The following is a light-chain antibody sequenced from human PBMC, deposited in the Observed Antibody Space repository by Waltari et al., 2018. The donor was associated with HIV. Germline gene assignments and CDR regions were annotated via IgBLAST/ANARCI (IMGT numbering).Light chain of an antibody. CDR2: WDN. CDR1: NSNIGINY. CDR3: AAWEDSLSGRV. V-gene: IGLV1-47*01. J-gene: IGLJ3*02. Sequence: QSVLTQPPSASGTPGQRVTIYCSGSNSNIGINYVYWYQQLPGTTPKLLIYWDNPRPSGFPGRFSGSKSGTSSSLASSGLRSEDEADYYCAAWEDSLSGRVFGGGTNLTVL.